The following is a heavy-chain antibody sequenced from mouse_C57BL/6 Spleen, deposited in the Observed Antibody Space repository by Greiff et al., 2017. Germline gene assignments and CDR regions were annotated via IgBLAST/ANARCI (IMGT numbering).Heavy chain of an antibody. CDR1: GYTFTSYW. CDR2: IYPGSGST. Sequence: VKLMESGAELVKPGASVKMSCKASGYTFTSYWITWVKQRPGQGLEWIGDIYPGSGSTNYNEKFKSKATLTVDTSSSTAYMQLSSLTSEDSAVYYCARGISSMDYWGQGTSVTVSS. J-gene: IGHJ4*01. V-gene: IGHV1-55*01. CDR3: ARGISSMDY.